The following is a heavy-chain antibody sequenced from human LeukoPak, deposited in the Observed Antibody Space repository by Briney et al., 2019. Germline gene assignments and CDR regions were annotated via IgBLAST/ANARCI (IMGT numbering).Heavy chain of an antibody. J-gene: IGHJ4*02. D-gene: IGHD3-16*02. CDR3: AREVPDVWRSYRYRLLDY. CDR1: GGSISGYY. CDR2: IYYSGST. Sequence: SETLSLTCTVSGGSISGYYWSWIRQPPGKGLEWIGYIYYSGSTNYNPSLKSRVTISVDTSKNQFSLKLSSVTAADTAVYYCAREVPDVWRSYRYRLLDYWGQGTLVTVSS. V-gene: IGHV4-59*12.